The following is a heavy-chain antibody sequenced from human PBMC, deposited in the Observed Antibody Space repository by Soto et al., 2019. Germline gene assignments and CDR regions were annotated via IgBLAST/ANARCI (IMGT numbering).Heavy chain of an antibody. CDR1: GFTFSDYY. J-gene: IGHJ4*02. CDR3: ARATGYYHTSGSDS. Sequence: QVQLVASGGGLVKPGGSLRLSCAASGFTFSDYYMSWIRQAPGKGLEWISYISSNSNYKNYADSVRGRFTISRENAKNSLYLQMNGLRAEDTAVYYCARATGYYHTSGSDSWGQGTLVTVSS. V-gene: IGHV3-11*06. D-gene: IGHD3-22*01. CDR2: ISSNSNYK.